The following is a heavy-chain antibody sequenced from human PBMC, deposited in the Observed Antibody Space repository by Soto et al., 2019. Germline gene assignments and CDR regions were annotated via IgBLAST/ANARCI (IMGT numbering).Heavy chain of an antibody. CDR2: ISSTTNYI. J-gene: IGHJ4*02. Sequence: PGGSLRLSCAASGFTFTRYSMNWVRQAPGKGLEWVSSISSTTNYIYYGDSMKGRFTISRDNAKNSLYLEMNSVRAEDTAVYYCARESEDLTSNFGYWGQGTLVTVSS. CDR1: GFTFTRYS. CDR3: ARESEDLTSNFGY. V-gene: IGHV3-21*06.